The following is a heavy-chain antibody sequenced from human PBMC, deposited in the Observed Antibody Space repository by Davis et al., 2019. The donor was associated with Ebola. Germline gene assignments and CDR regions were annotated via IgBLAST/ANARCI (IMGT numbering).Heavy chain of an antibody. CDR2: IYYSGST. CDR3: ARVGGESNFWSGYYPYYYYGMDV. V-gene: IGHV4-59*12. J-gene: IGHJ6*04. CDR1: GGSITSYY. D-gene: IGHD3-3*01. Sequence: PSETLSLTCTVSGGSITSYYWSWIRQPPGKGLEWIAYIYYSGSTKYNPSLKSRLTISVDTSKNQLSLKLSSVTAADTAVYYCARVGGESNFWSGYYPYYYYGMDVWGKGTTVTVSS.